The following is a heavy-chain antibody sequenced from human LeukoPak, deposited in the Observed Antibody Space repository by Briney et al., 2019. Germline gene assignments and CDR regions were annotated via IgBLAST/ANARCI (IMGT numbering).Heavy chain of an antibody. CDR2: LYYSGST. V-gene: IGHV4-59*01. J-gene: IGHJ4*02. CDR3: ARAQYYGSGSPFDY. D-gene: IGHD3-10*01. CDR1: GGSISSYY. Sequence: SSETLSLTCTVSGGSISSYYWSWIREPPGKGLEWNGSLYYSGSTNYNPSLKSRVTISVDTSKNQFSLKLSSVTAADTAVYYCARAQYYGSGSPFDYWGQGTLVTVSS.